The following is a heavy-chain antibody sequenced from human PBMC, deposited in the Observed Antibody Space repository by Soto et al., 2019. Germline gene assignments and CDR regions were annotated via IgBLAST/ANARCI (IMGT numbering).Heavy chain of an antibody. Sequence: VKVSCKASGGTFSSYAISWVRQAPGQGLEWMGGIIPIFGTANYAQKFQGRVTITADESTSTAYMELSSLRSEDTAVYYCARGGGGGSGSPYYFDYWGQGTLVTVSS. V-gene: IGHV1-69*13. J-gene: IGHJ4*02. D-gene: IGHD3-10*01. CDR1: GGTFSSYA. CDR3: ARGGGGGSGSPYYFDY. CDR2: IIPIFGTA.